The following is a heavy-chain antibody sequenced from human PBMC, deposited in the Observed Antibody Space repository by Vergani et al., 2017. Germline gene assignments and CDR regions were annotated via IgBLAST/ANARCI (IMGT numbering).Heavy chain of an antibody. D-gene: IGHD4-23*01. Sequence: EVQLVESGGGLVQPGRSLRLSCAASGFTFDDYAMHWVRQAPGKGLEWVSGISWNSGSIYYADSVKGRFTISRDNSKNTLYLQMNSLRAEDTAVYYCAKGTTVVRIFYGMDVWGQGTTVTVSS. CDR1: GFTFDDYA. J-gene: IGHJ6*02. V-gene: IGHV3-9*01. CDR3: AKGTTVVRIFYGMDV. CDR2: ISWNSGSI.